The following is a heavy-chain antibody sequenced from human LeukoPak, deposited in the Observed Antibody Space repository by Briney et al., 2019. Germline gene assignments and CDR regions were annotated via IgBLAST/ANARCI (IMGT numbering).Heavy chain of an antibody. CDR3: AKDITWELRYAFDS. V-gene: IGHV3-53*05. Sequence: GGSLRLSCAASGFTVSSNYMSWVRQAPGKGLEWVSVIYSGGSTYYADSVKGRFTISRDNAKNSLYLQMNSLRAEDMALYYCAKDITWELRYAFDSWGQGTMVTVSA. CDR1: GFTVSSNY. CDR2: IYSGGST. D-gene: IGHD1-26*01. J-gene: IGHJ3*02.